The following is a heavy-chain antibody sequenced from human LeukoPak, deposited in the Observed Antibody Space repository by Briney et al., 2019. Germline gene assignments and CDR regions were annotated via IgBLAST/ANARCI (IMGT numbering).Heavy chain of an antibody. Sequence: SETLSLTCAVYGGSFSGYYWSWIRQPPGKGLEWIGEINHSGSTSYNPSLKSRVTISIDTSKKQFSLKLSAVTAADTAIYYCAKGSGYYWDDAFDIWGQGTMVTVSS. J-gene: IGHJ3*02. CDR2: INHSGST. CDR1: GGSFSGYY. CDR3: AKGSGYYWDDAFDI. V-gene: IGHV4-34*01. D-gene: IGHD5-12*01.